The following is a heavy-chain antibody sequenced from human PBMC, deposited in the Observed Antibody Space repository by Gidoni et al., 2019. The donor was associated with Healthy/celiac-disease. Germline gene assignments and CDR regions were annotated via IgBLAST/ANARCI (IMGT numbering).Heavy chain of an antibody. D-gene: IGHD4-17*01. CDR3: ARDGYGDYYFDY. Sequence: QVQLVQSGAAVKKPGASVQVSCKASGYPFTGYYMHWVRQAPGQGLEWKGWINPNRGGTNYAQKFQGRVNMTRDTSSSTAYMDLSRLRSDDTAVYYCARDGYGDYYFDYWGQGTLVTVSS. CDR2: INPNRGGT. V-gene: IGHV1-2*02. J-gene: IGHJ4*02. CDR1: GYPFTGYY.